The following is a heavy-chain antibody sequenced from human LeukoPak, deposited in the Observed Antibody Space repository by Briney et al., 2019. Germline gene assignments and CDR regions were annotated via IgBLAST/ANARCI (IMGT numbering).Heavy chain of an antibody. CDR1: GFTFSSYW. D-gene: IGHD6-13*01. CDR3: ARVPIGYTTAAAPLFDY. V-gene: IGHV3-7*05. CDR2: IKQDGSEK. J-gene: IGHJ4*02. Sequence: GGSLRLSCAASGFTFSSYWMSWVRQAPGKGLEWVANIKQDGSEKYYVDSVKGRFTIPRDNAKNSLYLQMNSLRAEDTAVYYCARVPIGYTTAAAPLFDYWGQGTLVTVSS.